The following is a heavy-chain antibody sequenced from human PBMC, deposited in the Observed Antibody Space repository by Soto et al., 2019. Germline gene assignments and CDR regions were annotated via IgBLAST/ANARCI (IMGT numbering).Heavy chain of an antibody. CDR3: AKAGRNQVLCYFDN. J-gene: IGHJ4*02. V-gene: IGHV3-30*18. Sequence: PGGALRLSCAASGFIFSSYAMHWVRQAPGKALEWVATISYDGNNKNYADSVKGRFTISRDNSKNTLYLQMNSLRAEDTAMYYCAKAGRNQVLCYFDNWGQGTLVTVSS. CDR2: ISYDGNNK. CDR1: GFIFSSYA. D-gene: IGHD2-2*01.